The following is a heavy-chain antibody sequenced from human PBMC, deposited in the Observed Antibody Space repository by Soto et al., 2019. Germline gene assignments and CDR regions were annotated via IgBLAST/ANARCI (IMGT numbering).Heavy chain of an antibody. CDR3: ARDGEVWIGKFYLGL. J-gene: IGHJ2*01. Sequence: QVQLVESGGGVVQSGGSLRLSCAASGFTFTSYGFHWVRQAPGQGLEWVAVIWYDGSKEYYADSVKDRFTISKDNSKTTVYLQMNSLTAEDTAVYYCARDGEVWIGKFYLGLWGRGTLVTVSA. CDR2: IWYDGSKE. D-gene: IGHD3-10*01. CDR1: GFTFTSYG. V-gene: IGHV3-33*01.